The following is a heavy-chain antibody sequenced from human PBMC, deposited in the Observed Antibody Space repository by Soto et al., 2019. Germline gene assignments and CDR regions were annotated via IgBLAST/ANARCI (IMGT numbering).Heavy chain of an antibody. CDR2: ITQDGSTT. CDR3: ARDRAYGLDV. J-gene: IGHJ6*02. D-gene: IGHD3-10*01. V-gene: IGHV3-74*01. Sequence: GGSLRLSCAASGVTISTYWLHWVRQAPGKGLVWVARITQDGSTTTYADSVKGRFTISRDNAKNTLYLQMNSLRAEDTAIYYYARDRAYGLDVWGQGTTVTVSS. CDR1: GVTISTYW.